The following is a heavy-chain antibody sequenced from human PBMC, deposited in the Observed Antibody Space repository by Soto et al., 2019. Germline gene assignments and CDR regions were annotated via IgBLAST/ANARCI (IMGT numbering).Heavy chain of an antibody. V-gene: IGHV3-73*01. CDR2: IRSKANSYAT. CDR3: TSPVSCTNGVCVPDI. J-gene: IGHJ3*02. CDR1: GFTFSGSA. D-gene: IGHD2-8*01. Sequence: GGSLRLSCAASGFTFSGSAMHWVRQASGKGLEWVGRIRSKANSYATAYAASVKVRFTISRDDSKNTAYLQMNSLKTEDTAVYYCTSPVSCTNGVCVPDIWGQGTMVTVSS.